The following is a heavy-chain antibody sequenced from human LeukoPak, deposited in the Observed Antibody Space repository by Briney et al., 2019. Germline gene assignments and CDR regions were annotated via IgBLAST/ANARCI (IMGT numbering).Heavy chain of an antibody. CDR1: GGSISSYY. D-gene: IGHD3-3*01. V-gene: IGHV4-59*01. CDR2: IYYSGST. CDR3: ARAGHYDFWSGYYSKYYYYGMDV. J-gene: IGHJ6*02. Sequence: SETLSLTCTVSGGSISSYYWSWIRQPPGKGLEWIGYIYYSGSTNYNPSLKSRVTISVDTSKNQFSLKQSSVTAADTAVYYCARAGHYDFWSGYYSKYYYYGMDVWGQGTTVTVSS.